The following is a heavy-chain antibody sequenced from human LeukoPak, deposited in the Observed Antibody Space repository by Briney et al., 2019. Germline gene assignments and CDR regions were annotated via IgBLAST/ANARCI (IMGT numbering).Heavy chain of an antibody. D-gene: IGHD4-17*01. V-gene: IGHV4-59*01. J-gene: IGHJ6*02. Sequence: PSEALSLTCAVSGGSIGSYYWSWLRQPPGRGLEWIGYIYYSGTTNYNPSLKSRVTISVDTSKNQFSLKLTSVTAADTAVYYFAREDPQTTVPEGLDVWGQGTTVTVSS. CDR3: AREDPQTTVPEGLDV. CDR1: GGSIGSYY. CDR2: IYYSGTT.